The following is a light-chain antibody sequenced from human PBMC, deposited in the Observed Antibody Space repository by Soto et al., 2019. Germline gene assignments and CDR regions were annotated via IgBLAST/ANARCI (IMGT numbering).Light chain of an antibody. CDR3: SSYTGSGTVK. Sequence: QSALTQPASVSGSPGQSITISCTGTSRDVGGYNFVCWYQQQPGKAPKLIIYDVINRPSGVSNRFSGSRSGNTASLTISGLQAEDEANFYSSSYTGSGTVKFGGGTK. CDR2: DVI. J-gene: IGLJ2*01. CDR1: SRDVGGYNF. V-gene: IGLV2-14*03.